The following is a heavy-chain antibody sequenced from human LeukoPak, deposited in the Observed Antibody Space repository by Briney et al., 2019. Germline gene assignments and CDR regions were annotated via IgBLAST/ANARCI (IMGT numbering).Heavy chain of an antibody. CDR2: IIPIFGTA. D-gene: IGHD3-16*02. Sequence: SVKVSCKASGGTFSSYAISWVRQAPGQGLEWMGRIIPIFGTANYAQKFQGRVTITTDESTSTAYMELSSLRSEDTAVYYCARGGGYYDYVWGSNRHAFDIWGQGTMVTVSS. J-gene: IGHJ3*02. V-gene: IGHV1-69*05. CDR1: GGTFSSYA. CDR3: ARGGGYYDYVWGSNRHAFDI.